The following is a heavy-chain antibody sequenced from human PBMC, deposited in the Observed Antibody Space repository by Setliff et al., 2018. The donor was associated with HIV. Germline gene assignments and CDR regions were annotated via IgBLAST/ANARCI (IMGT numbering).Heavy chain of an antibody. Sequence: GGSLRLSCAPSGFTFGSYAMSWVRQAPGKGLEWVSVISGSGDSTFYADSLKGRFTISRDNSKNTLYLQMNSLRAEDTAVYYCAKTLPTLYPPHDYYFAMDVLGQGTTVTVSS. D-gene: IGHD2-15*01. J-gene: IGHJ6*02. CDR2: ISGSGDST. V-gene: IGHV3-23*01. CDR3: AKTLPTLYPPHDYYFAMDV. CDR1: GFTFGSYA.